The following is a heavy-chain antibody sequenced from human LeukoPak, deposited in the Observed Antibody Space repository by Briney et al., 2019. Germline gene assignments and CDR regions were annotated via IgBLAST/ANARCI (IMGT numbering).Heavy chain of an antibody. J-gene: IGHJ3*02. D-gene: IGHD3-10*01. Sequence: PGGSLRLSCAASGFTFSSYGMHWVRQAPGKGLEWVAVISYDGSNKYYADSVKGRFTISRDNSKNTLYLQMNSLRAEDTAVYYCAKENLWFGEFNDAFDIWGQGTMVTVSS. CDR1: GFTFSSYG. V-gene: IGHV3-30*18. CDR3: AKENLWFGEFNDAFDI. CDR2: ISYDGSNK.